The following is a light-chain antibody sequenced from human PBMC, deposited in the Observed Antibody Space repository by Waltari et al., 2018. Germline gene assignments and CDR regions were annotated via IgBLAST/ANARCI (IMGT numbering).Light chain of an antibody. Sequence: QSALTQPASVSASPGQSITISCPGTSRDVGAYTYVSWYHPHPGKTPKRIISDGRIRPSGVSNRFSGSKSGNTASLTISGLQADDEADYYCSSSTSSTTRVFGGGTRLTVL. V-gene: IGLV2-14*03. CDR3: SSSTSSTTRV. J-gene: IGLJ3*02. CDR1: SRDVGAYTY. CDR2: DGR.